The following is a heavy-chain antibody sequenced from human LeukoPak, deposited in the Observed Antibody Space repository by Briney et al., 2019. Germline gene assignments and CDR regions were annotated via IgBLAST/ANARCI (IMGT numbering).Heavy chain of an antibody. D-gene: IGHD4-23*01. CDR3: ARLANDYGGYYGMDV. Sequence: GESLEISCKGPGYSFTSYWIGWVRQMPGKGLEWMGIIYPGDSDTRYSPSFQGQVTISADKSISTAYLQWSSLKASDTAMYYCARLANDYGGYYGMDVWGQGTTVTVSS. CDR1: GYSFTSYW. J-gene: IGHJ6*02. V-gene: IGHV5-51*01. CDR2: IYPGDSDT.